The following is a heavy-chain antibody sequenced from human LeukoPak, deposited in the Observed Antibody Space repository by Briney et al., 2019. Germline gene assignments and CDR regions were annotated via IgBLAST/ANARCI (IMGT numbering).Heavy chain of an antibody. CDR1: EFTFSSYA. J-gene: IGHJ4*02. Sequence: GGSLRLSCAASEFTFSSYAMHWVRQAPGKGLEYVSAISSNGGSAYYANSVKGRFSISRDNSKNTLYLQMGSLRAEDMAVYYCATEKDHTGYNSGWYDYWGQGTLVTVSS. CDR3: ATEKDHTGYNSGWYDY. D-gene: IGHD6-19*01. V-gene: IGHV3-64*01. CDR2: ISSNGGSA.